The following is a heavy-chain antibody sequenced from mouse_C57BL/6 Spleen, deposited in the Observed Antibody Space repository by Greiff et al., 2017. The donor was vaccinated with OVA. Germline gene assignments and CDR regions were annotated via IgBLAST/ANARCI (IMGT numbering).Heavy chain of an antibody. CDR2: INPNNGGT. J-gene: IGHJ3*01. V-gene: IGHV1-18*01. D-gene: IGHD2-2*01. CDR3: ARSPPLYYGYGTD. CDR1: GYTFTDYN. Sequence: EVQLVESGPELVKPGASVKIPCKASGYTFTDYNMDWVKQSHGKSLEWIGDINPNNGGTIYNQKFKGKATLTVDKSSSTAYMELRSLTSEDTAVYYCARSPPLYYGYGTDWGQGTLVTVSA.